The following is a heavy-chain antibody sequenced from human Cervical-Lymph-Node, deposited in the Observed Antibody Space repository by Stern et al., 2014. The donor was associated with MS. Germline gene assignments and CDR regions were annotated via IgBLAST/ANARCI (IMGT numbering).Heavy chain of an antibody. J-gene: IGHJ4*02. CDR1: GFTFADYA. V-gene: IGHV3-49*03. CDR3: TRSYRDYVGY. CDR2: IRSNGYGGTT. Sequence: VQLMQSGGGLVQPGRSLRLSCSASGFTFADYAMIWFRQAPGKGLEWVSFIRSNGYGGTTEYAASVKGRFTISRDDSKSIAYLQMNSLKTEDTAVYYCTRSYRDYVGYWGQGTLVTVSS. D-gene: IGHD4-17*01.